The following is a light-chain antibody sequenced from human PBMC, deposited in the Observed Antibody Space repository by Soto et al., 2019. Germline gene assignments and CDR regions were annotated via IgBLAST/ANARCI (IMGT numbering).Light chain of an antibody. CDR2: GAS. CDR3: QQYKNWPL. V-gene: IGKV3-15*01. Sequence: EIVMAQSPATLSVSPGERATLSFRASQSVSSNLAWYQQKRGQAPRLLLYGASTRATGIPVRFSGSGFGTEFTLTISSLQSEDFAVYYCQQYKNWPLFGQGTRLEIK. CDR1: QSVSSN. J-gene: IGKJ5*01.